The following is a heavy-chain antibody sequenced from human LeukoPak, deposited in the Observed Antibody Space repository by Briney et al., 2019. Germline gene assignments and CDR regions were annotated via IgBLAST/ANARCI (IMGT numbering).Heavy chain of an antibody. CDR3: AKGGFITIHYYYMDV. V-gene: IGHV3-23*01. CDR1: GFTFSSYA. Sequence: GGSLRLSCAASGFTFSSYAMSWVRQAPGKGLEWVSAISGSGGSTYYADSVKGRFTISRDNSKNTLFLQMNSLRAEDTAVYYCAKGGFITIHYYYMDVWGKGTTVTVSS. D-gene: IGHD3-3*01. J-gene: IGHJ6*03. CDR2: ISGSGGST.